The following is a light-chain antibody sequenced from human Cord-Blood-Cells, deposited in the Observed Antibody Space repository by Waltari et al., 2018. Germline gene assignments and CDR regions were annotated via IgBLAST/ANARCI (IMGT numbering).Light chain of an antibody. V-gene: IGKV3-11*01. CDR3: QQRSNWPPT. CDR2: DAS. Sequence: EIVLTQSPDTLSLSPGERATLSCRASQCVSSYLAWYQQKPGQAPMLLIYDASNRATGIPARFSGSGSGTDFTLTISSLEPEDFAVYYCQQRSNWPPTFGGGTKVEIK. CDR1: QCVSSY. J-gene: IGKJ4*01.